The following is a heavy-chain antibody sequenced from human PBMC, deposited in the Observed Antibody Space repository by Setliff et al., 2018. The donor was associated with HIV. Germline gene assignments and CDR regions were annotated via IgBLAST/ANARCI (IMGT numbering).Heavy chain of an antibody. CDR2: TRFTGAFE. J-gene: IGHJ6*03. CDR3: AKISVASRFNSDMDV. V-gene: IGHV3-30*02. Sequence: SGGSLRLSCAASGFTFSRFGMHWIRQAPGKGLEWVAFTRFTGAFEYCSDTVKGRFTISRDTSKNTLFLQINSLRPEDTAVYYCAKISVASRFNSDMDVWGKGTTVTVSS. D-gene: IGHD2-15*01. CDR1: GFTFSRFG.